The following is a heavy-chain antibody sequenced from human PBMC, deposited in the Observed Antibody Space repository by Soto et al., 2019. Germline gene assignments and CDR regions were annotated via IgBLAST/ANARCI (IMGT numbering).Heavy chain of an antibody. Sequence: SETLSLTCTVWGGCVSSGSYYWSWIRQPPWKGLEWIWYIYYSGSANYNPSLKIRFTISVDTSKNQFSLKLSSVTDADTAVYYCARERIEGRKMGTTYYFDYSRQGTLVTVPS. V-gene: IGHV4-61*01. D-gene: IGHD4-4*01. CDR2: IYYSGSA. CDR1: GGCVSSGSYY. J-gene: IGHJ4*02. CDR3: ARERIEGRKMGTTYYFDY.